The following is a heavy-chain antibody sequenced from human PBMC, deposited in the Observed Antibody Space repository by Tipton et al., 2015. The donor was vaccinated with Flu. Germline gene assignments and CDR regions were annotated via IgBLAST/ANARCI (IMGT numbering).Heavy chain of an antibody. V-gene: IGHV4-34*01. CDR1: GGSFSGYY. CDR3: ARIAGWQWLVRWFDP. J-gene: IGHJ5*02. CDR2: INHSRST. D-gene: IGHD6-19*01. Sequence: TLSLTCAVYGGSFSGYYWSWIRQRPGKGLEWIGEINHSRSTNYNPSPKSRVTISVDTSKTQYSLKLSSVTAADTAVYYCARIAGWQWLVRWFDPWGQGTLVTGSS.